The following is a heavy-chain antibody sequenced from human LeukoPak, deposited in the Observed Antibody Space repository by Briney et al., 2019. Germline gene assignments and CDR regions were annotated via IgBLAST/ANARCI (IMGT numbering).Heavy chain of an antibody. J-gene: IGHJ4*02. Sequence: GVSVTVSCPASGYTFTSYFLHWVRQAPGQGLEWLGILHPTSGSTTYPQKFLGRVTVTRDRTTSTVYMELNSLRSEDTAVYYSARDGGESSGYYRAPYWGEGTLLTVSS. V-gene: IGHV1-46*01. D-gene: IGHD6-19*01. CDR2: LHPTSGST. CDR3: ARDGGESSGYYRAPY. CDR1: GYTFTSYF.